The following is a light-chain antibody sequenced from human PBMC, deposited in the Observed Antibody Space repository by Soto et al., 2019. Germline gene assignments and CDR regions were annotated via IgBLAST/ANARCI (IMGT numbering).Light chain of an antibody. J-gene: IGLJ1*01. CDR2: EVS. CDR1: SSDVGGYNY. CDR3: LSYADTAYV. Sequence: ALTQPPSASGSPGQSVTISCAGTSSDVGGYNYVSWYQQYPGKVPKLMIYEVSERPSGVPDRFSGSKSGNTAFLTVSGLQSEDEADYYCLSYADTAYVFGTGTKVTVL. V-gene: IGLV2-8*01.